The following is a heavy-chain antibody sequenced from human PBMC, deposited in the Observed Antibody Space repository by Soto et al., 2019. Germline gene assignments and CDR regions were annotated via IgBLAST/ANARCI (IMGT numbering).Heavy chain of an antibody. J-gene: IGHJ4*02. V-gene: IGHV4-59*01. CDR2: IYYRGST. CDR3: ARVGYSSGWYVDY. Sequence: QVQLQESGPGLVKPSETLSLTCTVSGGSISSYYWSWIRQPPGKGLEWIGYIYYRGSTNYNPSLKSRVTISVDTSKNQFSLKLSSVTAADTAVYHCARVGYSSGWYVDYWGQGTLVTVSS. D-gene: IGHD6-19*01. CDR1: GGSISSYY.